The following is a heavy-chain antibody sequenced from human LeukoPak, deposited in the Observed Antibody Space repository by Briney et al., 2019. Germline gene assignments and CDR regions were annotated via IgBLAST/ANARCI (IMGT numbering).Heavy chain of an antibody. CDR3: ARDRYGSGSYLDY. D-gene: IGHD3-10*01. V-gene: IGHV3-53*01. Sequence: GGSLRLSCAASGFTVSSNYMSWVRQAPGEGLEWVSVIYSAGSTFYADSVKGRFTISRDNSKNTVYLQMNDLRAEDTAIYYCARDRYGSGSYLDYWGQGTLVTVSS. CDR1: GFTVSSNY. CDR2: IYSAGST. J-gene: IGHJ4*02.